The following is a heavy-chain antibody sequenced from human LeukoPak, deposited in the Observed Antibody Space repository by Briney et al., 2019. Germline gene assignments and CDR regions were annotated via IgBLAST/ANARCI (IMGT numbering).Heavy chain of an antibody. CDR3: QTWLQFEVIDY. D-gene: IGHD5-24*01. V-gene: IGHV3-48*03. Sequence: GGSLRLSCAASGFTFGSYEMNWVRQAPGKGLEWVSYISSSGSTIYYADSVKGRFTISRDNAKNSLYLQMNSLRAEDTAVYCCQTWLQFEVIDYWGQGTLVTVSS. J-gene: IGHJ4*02. CDR2: ISSSGSTI. CDR1: GFTFGSYE.